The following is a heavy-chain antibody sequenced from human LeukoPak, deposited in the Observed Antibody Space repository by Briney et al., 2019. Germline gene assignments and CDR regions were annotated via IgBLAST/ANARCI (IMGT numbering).Heavy chain of an antibody. D-gene: IGHD3-10*01. V-gene: IGHV3-48*03. J-gene: IGHJ6*02. CDR2: ISSSGGTI. CDR1: GFTFSSYE. Sequence: GGSLGLSCAASGFTFSSYEMNWVRQAPGKGLEWISYISSSGGTIYYADSVKGRFTISRDNAKNSLYLQMSSLRAEDTAVYHCVLEGGSGSYYSGMDVWGQGTTVTVSS. CDR3: VLEGGSGSYYSGMDV.